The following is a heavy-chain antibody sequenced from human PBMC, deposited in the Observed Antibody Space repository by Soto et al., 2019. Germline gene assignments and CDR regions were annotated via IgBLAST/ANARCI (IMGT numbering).Heavy chain of an antibody. Sequence: SETLSLTCTVSGGSISSSSYYWVWIRHPPGKGLEWIGSIYYSGSTYYNPSLKSRVTISVDTSKNQFSLKLSSVTAADTAVYYCARRDYGSGSYNWFDPWGQGTLVTVSS. J-gene: IGHJ5*02. V-gene: IGHV4-39*01. CDR3: ARRDYGSGSYNWFDP. CDR1: GGSISSSSYY. D-gene: IGHD3-10*01. CDR2: IYYSGST.